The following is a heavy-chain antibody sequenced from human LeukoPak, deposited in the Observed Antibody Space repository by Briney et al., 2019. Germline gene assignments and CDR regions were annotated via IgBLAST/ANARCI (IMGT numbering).Heavy chain of an antibody. CDR3: VRSRWGDFDH. V-gene: IGHV3-74*01. J-gene: IGHJ4*02. D-gene: IGHD3-16*01. Sequence: PGGSLRLSCAPSGLTFSSFWMHCVRQAPGKGLVWVSRIDYDGTTTAYADSVKGRFPISRDNAKNTLFLQLNSLRVQDTAVYFCVRSRWGDFDHWGQGNLVSVSS. CDR2: IDYDGTTT. CDR1: GLTFSSFW.